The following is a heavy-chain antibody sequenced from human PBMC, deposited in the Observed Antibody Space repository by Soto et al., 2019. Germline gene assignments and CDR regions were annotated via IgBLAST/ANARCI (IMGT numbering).Heavy chain of an antibody. D-gene: IGHD6-19*01. CDR3: ARDQTQGSGWLMPGDY. J-gene: IGHJ4*02. CDR2: ISYDGSQK. CDR1: GFSFSRYG. Sequence: GGSLRLSCAASGFSFSRYGMDWVRQAPGKGLEWVAIISYDGSQKNYADSVKGRFTISRDNSKNTLYLQMTSLRAEDTGVYYCARDQTQGSGWLMPGDYWGQGTLVTVSS. V-gene: IGHV3-30*03.